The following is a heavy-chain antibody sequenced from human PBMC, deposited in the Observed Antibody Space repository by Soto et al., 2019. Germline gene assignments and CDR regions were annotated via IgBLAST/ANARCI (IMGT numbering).Heavy chain of an antibody. V-gene: IGHV4-34*01. CDR3: ARGSSSWYTDV. CDR1: GGSFSGYY. J-gene: IGHJ6*03. Sequence: SETLSLTCAVYGGSFSGYYWSWIRQPPGKGLEWIGEINHSGSTNYNPSLKSRVTISVDTSKNQFSLKLSSVTAADTAVYYCARGSSSWYTDVWGKGTTVTVSS. D-gene: IGHD6-13*01. CDR2: INHSGST.